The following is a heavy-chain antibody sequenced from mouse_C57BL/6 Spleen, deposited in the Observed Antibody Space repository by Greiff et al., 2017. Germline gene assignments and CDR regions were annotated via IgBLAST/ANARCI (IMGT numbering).Heavy chain of an antibody. CDR3: TRGNYGSSLWYFDV. CDR1: GYTFTDYE. J-gene: IGHJ1*03. CDR2: IDPETGGT. Sequence: VQLVESGAELVRPGASVTLSCKASGYTFTDYEMHWVKQTPVHGLEWIGAIDPETGGTAYNQKFKGKAILTADKSSSTAYMELRSLTSEDSAVYYGTRGNYGSSLWYFDVWGTGTTVTVSS. D-gene: IGHD1-1*01. V-gene: IGHV1-15*01.